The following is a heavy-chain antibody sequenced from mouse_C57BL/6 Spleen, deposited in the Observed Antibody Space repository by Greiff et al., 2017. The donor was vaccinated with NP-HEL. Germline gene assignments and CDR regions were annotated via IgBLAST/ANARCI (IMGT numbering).Heavy chain of an antibody. CDR3: ASPYYDYYWYFDV. Sequence: EVQLQQSGPGLVKPSQSLSLTCSVTGYSITSGYYWNWIRQFPGNKLEWMGYISYDGSNNYNPSLKNRISITRDTSKNQFFLKLNSVTTEDTATYYCASPYYDYYWYFDVWGTRTTVTVSS. CDR2: ISYDGSN. D-gene: IGHD2-4*01. CDR1: GYSITSGYY. J-gene: IGHJ1*03. V-gene: IGHV3-6*01.